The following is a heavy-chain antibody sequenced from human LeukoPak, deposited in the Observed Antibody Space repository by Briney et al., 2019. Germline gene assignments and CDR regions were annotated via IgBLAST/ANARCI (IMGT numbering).Heavy chain of an antibody. D-gene: IGHD6-13*01. CDR3: ARVGGSWFSDY. CDR2: INSDGSST. CDR1: GFTFSSYW. V-gene: IGHV3-74*01. J-gene: IGHJ4*02. Sequence: GGSLRLSCAASGFTFSSYWMHWVRQAPGKGLVWVSRINSDGSSTSYADSVKGRFTISRDNAENTLYLQMNSLRADDTAVYYCARVGGSWFSDYWGQGTLVTVSS.